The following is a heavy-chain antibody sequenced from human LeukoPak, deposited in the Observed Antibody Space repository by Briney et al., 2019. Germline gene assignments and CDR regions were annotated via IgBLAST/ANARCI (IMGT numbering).Heavy chain of an antibody. CDR3: ARSLYGSGSYDKGDGYFDY. CDR1: GFTFSSHW. D-gene: IGHD3-10*01. Sequence: GGSLRLSCAASGFTFSSHWMTWVRQALGKGLEWVATIKQDGNEKQYVDSVKGRFTISRDNAKNSLYLQMNSLRVEDTAVYYCARSLYGSGSYDKGDGYFDYWGQGTLVTVSS. V-gene: IGHV3-7*03. J-gene: IGHJ4*02. CDR2: IKQDGNEK.